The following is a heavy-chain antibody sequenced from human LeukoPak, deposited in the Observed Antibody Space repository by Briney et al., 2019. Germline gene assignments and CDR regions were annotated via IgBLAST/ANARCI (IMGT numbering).Heavy chain of an antibody. Sequence: SETLSLTCAVYGGYFSGYYWSWIRQPPGKGLEWVGEINPSGSTNYNPSLKSRVTMSLDTSKNQFSLKLNSVTAADTAVYYCARASSGSYGFDYWGQGTLVTVSS. CDR1: GGYFSGYY. V-gene: IGHV4-34*01. CDR3: ARASSGSYGFDY. CDR2: INPSGST. J-gene: IGHJ4*02. D-gene: IGHD3-10*01.